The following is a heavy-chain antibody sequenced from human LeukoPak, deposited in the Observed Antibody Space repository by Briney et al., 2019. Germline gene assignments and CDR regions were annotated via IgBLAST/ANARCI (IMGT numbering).Heavy chain of an antibody. J-gene: IGHJ5*02. CDR3: ARLGHGDNWFDP. CDR1: GGSISSSSFY. D-gene: IGHD4-17*01. CDR2: ISYSGTT. V-gene: IGHV4-39*02. Sequence: SETLSLTCSVSGGSISSSSFYWGWIRQPPGKGLEWIGSISYSGTTYYKPSLRSRLTISVDTSKNHLSLNLTSVTAADTAVYYCARLGHGDNWFDPWGQGTLVTVSS.